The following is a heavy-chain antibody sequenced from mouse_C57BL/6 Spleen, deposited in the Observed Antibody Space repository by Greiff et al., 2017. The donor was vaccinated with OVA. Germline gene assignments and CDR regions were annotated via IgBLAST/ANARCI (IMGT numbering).Heavy chain of an antibody. Sequence: QVQLQQSGPELVKPGASVKISCKASGYAFSSSWMNWVKQRPGKGLEWIGRIYPGDGDTNYNGKFKGKATLTADKSPSTAYMHLRRLTSEDSAVCFCARGLEGFAYWGQGTLVTVSA. J-gene: IGHJ3*01. V-gene: IGHV1-82*01. CDR2: IYPGDGDT. CDR1: GYAFSSSW. CDR3: ARGLEGFAY.